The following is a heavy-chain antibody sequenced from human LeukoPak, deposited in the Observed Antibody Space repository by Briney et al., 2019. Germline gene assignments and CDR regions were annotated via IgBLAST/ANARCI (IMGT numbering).Heavy chain of an antibody. J-gene: IGHJ5*02. Sequence: ASVKVSCKASGYTFTGYYMHWVRQAPGQGLEWMGWINPNSGGTNYAQKFQGRVTMTRDTSISTAYMELSRLRSDDTAVYYCAGGRGRSSSYTEDWFDPWGQGTLVTVSS. CDR3: AGGRGRSSSYTEDWFDP. CDR1: GYTFTGYY. CDR2: INPNSGGT. D-gene: IGHD3-16*02. V-gene: IGHV1-2*02.